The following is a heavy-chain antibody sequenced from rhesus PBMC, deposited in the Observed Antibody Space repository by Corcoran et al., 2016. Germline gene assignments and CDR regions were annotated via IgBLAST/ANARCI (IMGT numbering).Heavy chain of an antibody. CDR1: GGSISDSYR. CDR2: IYGSSTST. V-gene: IGHV4S10*01. D-gene: IGHD2-39*01. J-gene: IGHJ4*01. Sequence: QVQLQESGPGVVKPSETLSLTCAVSGGSISDSYRWSWIRQPPGKGLEWIGYIYGSSTSTNYNPSLKSLVTISKDTSKNQFSLKLSSVTAADTAVYYCARGSRYFDYWGQGVLVTVSS. CDR3: ARGSRYFDY.